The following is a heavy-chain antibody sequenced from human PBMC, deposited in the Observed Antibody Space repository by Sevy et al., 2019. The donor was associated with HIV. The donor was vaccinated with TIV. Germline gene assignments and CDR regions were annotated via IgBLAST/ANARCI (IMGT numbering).Heavy chain of an antibody. V-gene: IGHV3-11*01. Sequence: GGSLRLSCAASGFTFSDYYMSWIRQAPGKGLEWISYISSSGSTTYYADSVKGRFTISRDNAKNSLYLQMNSLRAEDTAVYYWARDRGGDNGSTWDFDSWGQGTLVTVSS. J-gene: IGHJ4*02. CDR2: ISSSGSTT. CDR1: GFTFSDYY. D-gene: IGHD2-15*01. CDR3: ARDRGGDNGSTWDFDS.